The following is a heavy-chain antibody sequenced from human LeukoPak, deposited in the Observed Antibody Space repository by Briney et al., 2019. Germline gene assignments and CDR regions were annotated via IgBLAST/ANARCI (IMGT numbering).Heavy chain of an antibody. CDR2: IKQDGSEK. V-gene: IGHV3-7*01. Sequence: GRSLRLSCAASGFTFSSYWMSWVRQAPGKGLEWVANIKQDGSEKYYEDSVKGRFTISRDNAKNSLYLQMNSLRAEDTAVYYCARPGYGSGSYYLDWGQGTLVTVSS. CDR1: GFTFSSYW. CDR3: ARPGYGSGSYYLD. D-gene: IGHD3-10*01. J-gene: IGHJ4*02.